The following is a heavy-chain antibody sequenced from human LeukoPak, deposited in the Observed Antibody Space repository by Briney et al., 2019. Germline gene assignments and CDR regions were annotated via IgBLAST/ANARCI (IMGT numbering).Heavy chain of an antibody. V-gene: IGHV3-30*18. CDR1: GFTFSSYG. CDR3: AKDRARFDY. Sequence: GGSLRLSCAASGFTFSSYGIHWVRQAPGKGLEWVAVISYDGSNKYYADSVKGRFTISRDNSKNTLYLQMNSLRAEDTAVYYCAKDRARFDYWGQGTLVTVSS. CDR2: ISYDGSNK. J-gene: IGHJ4*02.